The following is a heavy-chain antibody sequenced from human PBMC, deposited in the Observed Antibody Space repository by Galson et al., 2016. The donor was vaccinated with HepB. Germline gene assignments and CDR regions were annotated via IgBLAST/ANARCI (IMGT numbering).Heavy chain of an antibody. CDR2: IGTACNT. CDR3: ARDGGYSGYDAYGLDV. D-gene: IGHD5-12*01. J-gene: IGHJ6*04. V-gene: IGHV3-13*01. CDR1: GLTFSIYD. Sequence: SLRLSCAVSGLTFSIYDMHWVRQAPGSGLEWVSVIGTACNTYYAASVKGRFTISREDAKNSLFLQMNSLTVGDTAVYYCARDGGYSGYDAYGLDVWGKGTTVTVSS.